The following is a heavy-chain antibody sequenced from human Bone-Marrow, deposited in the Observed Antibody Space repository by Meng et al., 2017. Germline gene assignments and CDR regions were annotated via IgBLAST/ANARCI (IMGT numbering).Heavy chain of an antibody. J-gene: IGHJ4*02. CDR3: ARGPTTMAHDLDY. D-gene: IGHD4-11*01. V-gene: IGHV4-34*01. Sequence: QVQRLQCGAGLLRPSETLSLTCVVSGASCSDYVGSWIRPPPGKGMELIGAINHSGSTTSNPSLESRATISVDTCQNYLSLKLSSVTAADSAVYYCARGPTTMAHDLDYWGQGTLVTVSS. CDR2: INHSGST. CDR1: GASCSDYV.